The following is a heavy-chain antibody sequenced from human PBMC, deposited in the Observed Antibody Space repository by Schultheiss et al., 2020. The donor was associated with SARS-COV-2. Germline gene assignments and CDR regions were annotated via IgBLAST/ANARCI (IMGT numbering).Heavy chain of an antibody. Sequence: GESLKISCAASGFTFSSYAMSWVRQAPGKGLEWVAVISYDGSNKYYADSVKGRFTISRDNSKNTLYLQMNSLRAEDTAVYYCARDGKLWWFGELLFYYYMDVWGKGTTVTVSS. CDR3: ARDGKLWWFGELLFYYYMDV. D-gene: IGHD3-10*01. J-gene: IGHJ6*03. V-gene: IGHV3-30*04. CDR2: ISYDGSNK. CDR1: GFTFSSYA.